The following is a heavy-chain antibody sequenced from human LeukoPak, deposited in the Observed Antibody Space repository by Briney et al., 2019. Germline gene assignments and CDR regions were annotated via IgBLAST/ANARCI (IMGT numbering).Heavy chain of an antibody. Sequence: SETLCLTCTVSGGSISSSSYYWGWIRQPPGKGLEWIGSIYYSGSTYYNPSLKSRVTISVDTSKNQFSLKLSSVTAADTAVYYCASPFYDSSGYGVSWYFDLWGRGTLVTVSS. CDR1: GGSISSSSYY. J-gene: IGHJ2*01. D-gene: IGHD3-22*01. CDR3: ASPFYDSSGYGVSWYFDL. CDR2: IYYSGST. V-gene: IGHV4-39*01.